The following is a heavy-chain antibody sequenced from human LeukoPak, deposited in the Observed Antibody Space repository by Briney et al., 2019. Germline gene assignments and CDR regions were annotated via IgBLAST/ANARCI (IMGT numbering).Heavy chain of an antibody. J-gene: IGHJ4*02. Sequence: PSETLSLTCAVYGGSFSGYYWSWIRQPPGKGLEWIGEINHSGSTNYNPSLKSRVTISVDTSKNQFSLRLSSVTAADTAVYYCATDGSGHDYWGQGTLVTVSS. D-gene: IGHD3-10*01. CDR1: GGSFSGYY. V-gene: IGHV4-34*01. CDR3: ATDGSGHDY. CDR2: INHSGST.